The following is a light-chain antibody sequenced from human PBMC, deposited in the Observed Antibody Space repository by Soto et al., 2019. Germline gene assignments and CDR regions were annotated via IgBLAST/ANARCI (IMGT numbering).Light chain of an antibody. CDR1: SSDIGNYNY. J-gene: IGLJ1*01. CDR2: EVN. Sequence: QSALTQPASVSGSPGQSITISCTGTSSDIGNYNYVSWYQQHPGKVPKLMIYEVNNRPSGVSNRFSGSKSGNTASLTISGLEAEDEADYYCSSYTSSTTLVFATGTKVTVL. V-gene: IGLV2-14*01. CDR3: SSYTSSTTLV.